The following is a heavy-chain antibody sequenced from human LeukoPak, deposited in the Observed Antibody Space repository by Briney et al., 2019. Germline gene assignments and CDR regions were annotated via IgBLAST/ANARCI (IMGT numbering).Heavy chain of an antibody. V-gene: IGHV4-34*01. J-gene: IGHJ4*02. CDR3: ARSPLAVAGTIYFDY. CDR2: INHSGST. Sequence: SETLSLTCAVYGGSFSGYYWSWIRQPPGKGLEWIGEINHSGSTNYNPSLKSRVTISVDTSKNQFSLKLSSVTAADTAVYYCARSPLAVAGTIYFDYWGQGTLVTVSS. D-gene: IGHD6-19*01. CDR1: GGSFSGYY.